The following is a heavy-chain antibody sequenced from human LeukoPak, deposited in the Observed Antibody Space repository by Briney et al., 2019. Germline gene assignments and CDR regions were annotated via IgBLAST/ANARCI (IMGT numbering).Heavy chain of an antibody. CDR2: FSGSGGST. V-gene: IGHV3-23*01. CDR3: AKSGLNRFDY. D-gene: IGHD2-15*01. J-gene: IGHJ4*02. CDR1: GFTFSSYG. Sequence: PGGSLRLSCAASGFTFSSYGMHWVRQAPGRGLEWASSFSGSGGSTYYAYSVKGRFTISRDNSKNTLYLQMNSLRAEDTAVYYCAKSGLNRFDYWGQGTLVTVSS.